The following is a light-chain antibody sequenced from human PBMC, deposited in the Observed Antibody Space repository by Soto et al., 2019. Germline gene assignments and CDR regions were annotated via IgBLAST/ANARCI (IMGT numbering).Light chain of an antibody. V-gene: IGKV1-27*01. CDR2: AAS. CDR1: QDISDY. J-gene: IGKJ1*01. Sequence: DIQMTQSPSSLSASVGDRVTITCRASQDISDYLAWYQQKPGQVPKLLISAASTLQSGVPSRFRDSASGTDFTLPITGLQPYDLATYYCQNYNGPPWTFGQGTKVEIK. CDR3: QNYNGPPWT.